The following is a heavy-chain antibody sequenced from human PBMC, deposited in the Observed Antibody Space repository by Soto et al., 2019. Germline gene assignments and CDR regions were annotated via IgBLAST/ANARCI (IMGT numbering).Heavy chain of an antibody. Sequence: PSETLSLTCTVSDGSISSYYWSWIRQPPGKGLEWIGYIYYSGSTNYNPSLKSRVTISVDTSKNQFSLKLSSVTAADTAVYYCATTSPYDFWSGYGLYYYGMDVWGQGTTVTVSS. CDR2: IYYSGST. J-gene: IGHJ6*02. CDR1: DGSISSYY. V-gene: IGHV4-59*01. D-gene: IGHD3-3*01. CDR3: ATTSPYDFWSGYGLYYYGMDV.